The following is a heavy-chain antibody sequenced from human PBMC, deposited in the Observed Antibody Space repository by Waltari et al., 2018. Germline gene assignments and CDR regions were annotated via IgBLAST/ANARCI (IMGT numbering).Heavy chain of an antibody. J-gene: IGHJ4*02. CDR3: ALNTVTVPFPY. D-gene: IGHD4-17*01. CDR2: VYAPGDA. Sequence: EVEVVESGGGFIQPGGSLRLDCAVSGFLVSENDVIWVRQAPGKVLEWVSIVYAPGDAHYANDVKGRFTSSRDISTNTVFLHMSGLRDEDTAVYYCALNTVTVPFPYWGRGTLVTVSS. CDR1: GFLVSEND. V-gene: IGHV3-53*01.